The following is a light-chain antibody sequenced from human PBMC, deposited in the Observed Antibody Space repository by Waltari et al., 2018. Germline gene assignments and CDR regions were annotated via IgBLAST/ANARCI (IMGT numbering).Light chain of an antibody. V-gene: IGLV2-14*03. CDR2: DVN. CDR3: NSYTNSVV. CDR1: SRDIGAHNF. Sequence: QSAPTQPASVSGSPGPSITISCTGTSRDIGAHNFVSLYQQHPGKPPKLMIFDVNNRPSGVSDRFSGSKSGNTASLTISGLQAEDEADYYCNSYTNSVVFGGGTKLTVL. J-gene: IGLJ2*01.